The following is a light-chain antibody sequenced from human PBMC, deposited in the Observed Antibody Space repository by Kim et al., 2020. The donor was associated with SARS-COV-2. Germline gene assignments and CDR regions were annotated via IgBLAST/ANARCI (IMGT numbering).Light chain of an antibody. Sequence: GQSVTISGTGTSSDVGAYDYVAWYQQYPGKAPKLMIYQVSQRPSGVPDRFSASKSGNTASLTVAGLQAEDEADYYCMSYAGNDNLVFGGGTQLTVL. CDR3: MSYAGNDNLV. CDR1: SSDVGAYDY. CDR2: QVS. J-gene: IGLJ2*01. V-gene: IGLV2-8*01.